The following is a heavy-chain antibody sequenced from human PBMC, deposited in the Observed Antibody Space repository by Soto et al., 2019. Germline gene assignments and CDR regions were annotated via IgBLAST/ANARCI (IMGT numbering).Heavy chain of an antibody. CDR1: GGSISSYY. Sequence: SETLSLTCTVSGGSISSYYWSWIRQPPGKGLEWIGYIYYSGSTNYNPSLKSRVTISVDTSKNQFSLKLSSVTAADTAVYYCARDEYSSSWITFDYWGQGTLVTVSS. V-gene: IGHV4-59*12. J-gene: IGHJ4*02. CDR3: ARDEYSSSWITFDY. CDR2: IYYSGST. D-gene: IGHD6-13*01.